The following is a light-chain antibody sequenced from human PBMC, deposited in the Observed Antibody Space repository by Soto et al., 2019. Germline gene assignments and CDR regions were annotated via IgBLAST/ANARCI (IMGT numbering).Light chain of an antibody. CDR3: QQRSKWRT. V-gene: IGKV3-11*01. Sequence: EIVMTPSPATLSLSPGERAPLPFRASQSVSSNLAWYQQKPGQAPRLLIYDASKRATGIPARFSGSGFGTDYTLTISSPEPEDFAVYYCQQRSKWRTFGQGTKVDIK. J-gene: IGKJ1*01. CDR2: DAS. CDR1: QSVSSN.